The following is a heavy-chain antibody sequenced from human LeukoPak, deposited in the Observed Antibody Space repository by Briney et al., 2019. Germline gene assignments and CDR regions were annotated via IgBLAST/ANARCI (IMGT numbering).Heavy chain of an antibody. CDR3: ARRSAMDV. CDR2: INRDGSER. Sequence: GGSLRLSCAASGFTFSNYWMTWVRQAPGKGLEWVANINRDGSERYYVDSVKGRFTISRDDAKSSLYLQMNSLRAEDTAVYYCARRSAMDVWGQGTTVIVFS. J-gene: IGHJ6*02. CDR1: GFTFSNYW. V-gene: IGHV3-7*03.